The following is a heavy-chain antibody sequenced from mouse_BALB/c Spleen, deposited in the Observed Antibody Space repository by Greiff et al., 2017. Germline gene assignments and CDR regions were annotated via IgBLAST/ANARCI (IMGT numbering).Heavy chain of an antibody. Sequence: EVKLVESGGGLVQPGGSMKLSCVASGFTFSNYWMNWVRQSPEKGLEWVAEIRLKSNNYATHYAESVKGRFTISRDDSKSSVYLQMNNLRAEDTGIYYCTRGNPHYYAMDYWGQGTSVTVSS. CDR3: TRGNPHYYAMDY. CDR1: GFTFSNYW. J-gene: IGHJ4*01. V-gene: IGHV6-6*02. D-gene: IGHD2-1*01. CDR2: IRLKSNNYAT.